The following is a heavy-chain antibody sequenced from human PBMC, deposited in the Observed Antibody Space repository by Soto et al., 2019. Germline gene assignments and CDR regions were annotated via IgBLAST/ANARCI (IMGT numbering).Heavy chain of an antibody. CDR1: GFTFSTYP. V-gene: IGHV3-23*01. Sequence: GGSLRLSCAVSGFTFSTYPMSWVRQAPGQGPYWVSPISGNGGSTYYADSVKGRFTISRDNSKNTLYLQMSSLRLEDTAIYYCAKETWDGGIDHWGQGTPVTVSS. D-gene: IGHD3-16*01. CDR2: ISGNGGST. J-gene: IGHJ4*02. CDR3: AKETWDGGIDH.